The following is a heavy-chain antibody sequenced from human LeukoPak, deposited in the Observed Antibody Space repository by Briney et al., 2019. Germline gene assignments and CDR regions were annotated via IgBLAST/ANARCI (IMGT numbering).Heavy chain of an antibody. J-gene: IGHJ6*03. CDR1: GGSFSGYY. CDR3: ARGDCSSTICYSPMDV. D-gene: IGHD2-2*01. CDR2: IYRTGSI. V-gene: IGHV4-34*01. Sequence: SETLSLTCAVYGGSFSGYYWVWIRQPPGKGLEWIGSIYRTGSINYNPSLKSRVTISLDTSKNQFSLKVNSVTAADTAVYYCARGDCSSTICYSPMDVWGKGTTVTVSS.